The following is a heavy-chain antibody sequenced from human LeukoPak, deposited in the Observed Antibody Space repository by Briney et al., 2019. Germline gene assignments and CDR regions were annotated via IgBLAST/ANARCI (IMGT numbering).Heavy chain of an antibody. Sequence: SETLSLTCAVYGGSFSGYYWSWIRQPPGKGLEWIGEINHSGSTNYNPSLKSQVTISVDTSKNQFSLKLSSVTAADTAVYYCARVGYQLLYRYFDLWGRGTLVTVSS. CDR3: ARVGYQLLYRYFDL. J-gene: IGHJ2*01. D-gene: IGHD2-2*02. CDR1: GGSFSGYY. V-gene: IGHV4-34*01. CDR2: INHSGST.